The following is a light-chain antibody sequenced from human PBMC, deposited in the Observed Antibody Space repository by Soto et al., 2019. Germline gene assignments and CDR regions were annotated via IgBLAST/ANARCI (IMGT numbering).Light chain of an antibody. J-gene: IGKJ1*01. V-gene: IGKV1-5*01. CDR2: DVS. CDR3: QQYNSYWGT. CDR1: QSISSW. Sequence: DIQMTHSPSTLSASVGDRVTITCRASQSISSWLAWYQQKPGKAPKLLIYDVSTLDSGVTSRFSGSGSGTEFTLTISSLQPDDFATYYCQQYNSYWGTFGQGTKVDIK.